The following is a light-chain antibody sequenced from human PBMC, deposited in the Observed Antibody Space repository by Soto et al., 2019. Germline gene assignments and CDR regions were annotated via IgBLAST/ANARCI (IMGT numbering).Light chain of an antibody. V-gene: IGKV3-11*01. CDR1: QSVSSY. Sequence: EIVLTQSPATLSLSPGERATLSCRASQSVSSYLAWYQQKPGQAPRLLIYDASNRATGIPARFSGSGSGTDVTLTISSLEPKDFAVYCCQQRSNWPPITCGQGTRLEIK. CDR3: QQRSNWPPIT. J-gene: IGKJ5*01. CDR2: DAS.